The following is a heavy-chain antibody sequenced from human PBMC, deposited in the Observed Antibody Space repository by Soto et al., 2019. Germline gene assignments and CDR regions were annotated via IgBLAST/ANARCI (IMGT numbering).Heavy chain of an antibody. J-gene: IGHJ4*02. CDR1: GFTFSSYE. Sequence: PGGSLRLSCAASGFTFSSYEMNWVRQAPGKGLEWVSYISSSGSTIYYADSVKGRFTISRDNAKNSLYLQMNSLRAEDTAVYYCARGGPNWGLLDYWGQGTLVTFSS. CDR3: ARGGPNWGLLDY. V-gene: IGHV3-48*03. D-gene: IGHD7-27*01. CDR2: ISSSGSTI.